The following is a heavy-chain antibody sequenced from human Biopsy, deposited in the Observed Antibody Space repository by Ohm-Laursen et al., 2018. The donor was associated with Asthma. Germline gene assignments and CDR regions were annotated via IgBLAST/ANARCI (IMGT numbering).Heavy chain of an antibody. CDR2: IHYSGST. Sequence: SETLSLTCIVSGVSIRSYYWTWIRQPPGKGLEWIGNIHYSGSTYSNPSLKSRVTISVDTSKKQILLRLSSVIAADTAVYYCAGFCSGGNCHDHWGQGTLVTVSS. J-gene: IGHJ4*02. V-gene: IGHV4-59*01. CDR1: GVSIRSYY. CDR3: AGFCSGGNCHDH. D-gene: IGHD2-15*01.